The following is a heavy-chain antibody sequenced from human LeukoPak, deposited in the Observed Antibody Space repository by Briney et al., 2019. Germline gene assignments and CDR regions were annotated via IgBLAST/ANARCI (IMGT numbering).Heavy chain of an antibody. Sequence: GGSLRLSCAASGFTFSSYAMSWVRRARGKGLEWVSAISGSGGSTYYADSVKGRFTISRDNSKNTLYLQMNSLRAEDTAVYYCAKDSGYKDWFDPWGQGTLVTVSS. D-gene: IGHD2-15*01. CDR1: GFTFSSYA. V-gene: IGHV3-23*01. CDR2: ISGSGGST. CDR3: AKDSGYKDWFDP. J-gene: IGHJ5*02.